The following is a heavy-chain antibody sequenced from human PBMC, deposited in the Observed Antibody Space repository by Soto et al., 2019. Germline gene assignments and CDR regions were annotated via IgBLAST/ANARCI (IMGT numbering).Heavy chain of an antibody. CDR3: ARTRNKAAHDFEI. D-gene: IGHD6-6*01. CDR2: INPNSGGT. Sequence: ASVKVSCKASGYTFTGYYMHWVRQAPGQGLEWMGWINPNSGGTNYAQKFQGRVTMTRDTSISTAYMELSRLRSDDTAVYYCARTRNKAAHDFEIWGQGTMVTVSS. V-gene: IGHV1-2*02. CDR1: GYTFTGYY. J-gene: IGHJ3*02.